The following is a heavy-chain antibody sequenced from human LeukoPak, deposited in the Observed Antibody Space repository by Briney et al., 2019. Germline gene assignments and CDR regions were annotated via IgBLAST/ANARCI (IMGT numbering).Heavy chain of an antibody. D-gene: IGHD6-19*01. Sequence: GGSVRLFCAASGVIVSRNFMSWVRQAPGKGLQWVAIMYAGGTTDYSDSVRGRFHISRDSSNNTLSLQINSLRVEDTAVYYCARGSGSGWPLDRWGQGALVTVSS. V-gene: IGHV3-53*01. CDR2: MYAGGTT. J-gene: IGHJ5*02. CDR1: GVIVSRNF. CDR3: ARGSGSGWPLDR.